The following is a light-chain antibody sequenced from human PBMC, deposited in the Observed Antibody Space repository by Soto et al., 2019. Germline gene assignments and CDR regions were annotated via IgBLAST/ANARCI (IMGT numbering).Light chain of an antibody. CDR2: DAP. CDR1: QSVSSN. J-gene: IGKJ4*01. CDR3: QQRSNWPLT. Sequence: EIVMTQSPATLSVSPGERATLSCRASQSVSSNLAWYQQKPGQAPRLLIYDAPNRATGIPARFSGSGSGTDFTLTISSLEPEDFAVYYCQQRSNWPLTFGGGTKVDIK. V-gene: IGKV3-11*01.